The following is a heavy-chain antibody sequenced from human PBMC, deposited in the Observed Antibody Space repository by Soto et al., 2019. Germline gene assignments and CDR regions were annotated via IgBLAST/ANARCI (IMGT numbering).Heavy chain of an antibody. CDR2: IYYSGST. J-gene: IGHJ6*02. V-gene: IGHV4-30-4*01. D-gene: IGHD3-16*01. CDR3: ATGGYYYYYYGMDV. CDR1: GGSISSGDYY. Sequence: SETLSLTCTVSGGSISSGDYYWSWIRQPPGKGLEWIGYIYYSGSTYYNPSPKSRVTISVDTSKNQFSLKLSSVTAADTAVYYCATGGYYYYYYGMDVWGQGTTVTVSS.